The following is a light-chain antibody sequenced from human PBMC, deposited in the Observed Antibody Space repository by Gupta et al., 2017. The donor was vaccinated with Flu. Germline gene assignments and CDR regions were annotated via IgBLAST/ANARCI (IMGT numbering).Light chain of an antibody. CDR2: AAS. CDR1: QSISSSY. CDR3: QRYATSPAWT. J-gene: IGKJ1*01. V-gene: IGKV3-20*01. Sequence: EIVLTQTPGTLSLSPGERATLSCRASQSISSSYLAWYQQQPGQAPRLLIYAASTRATGIPDRLSGSESVTDFTITISRLEPEDFAVYYCQRYATSPAWTFGQGTKVEIK.